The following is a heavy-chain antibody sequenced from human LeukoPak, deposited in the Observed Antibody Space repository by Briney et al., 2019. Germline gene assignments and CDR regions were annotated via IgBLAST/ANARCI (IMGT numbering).Heavy chain of an antibody. Sequence: SGGSLRLSCAASGFTFEDYDMSRVRQAPGKGLEWVSGIKWNGGSTGYADSVKGRFTISRDNAQTSVYLQMNSLRAEDTAFYYCARDGVGLDIWGQGTMVSVSS. CDR3: ARDGVGLDI. J-gene: IGHJ3*02. V-gene: IGHV3-20*04. D-gene: IGHD2-8*01. CDR2: IKWNGGST. CDR1: GFTFEDYD.